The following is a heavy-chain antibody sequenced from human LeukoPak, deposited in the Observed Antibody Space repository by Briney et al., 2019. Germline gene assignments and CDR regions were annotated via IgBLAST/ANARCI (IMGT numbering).Heavy chain of an antibody. CDR1: GITFSSYG. CDR3: ARVDYGDYVANY. D-gene: IGHD4-17*01. V-gene: IGHV3-33*01. J-gene: IGHJ4*02. CDR2: IWYDGSNK. Sequence: GGSLRLSCAASGITFSSYGMHWVRQAPGKGLEWVAVIWYDGSNKYYADSVKGRFTISRDNSKNTLYLQMNSLRAEDTAVYYCARVDYGDYVANYWGQGTLVTVSS.